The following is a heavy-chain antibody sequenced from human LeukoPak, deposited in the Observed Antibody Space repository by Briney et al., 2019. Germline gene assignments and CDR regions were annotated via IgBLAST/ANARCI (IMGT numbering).Heavy chain of an antibody. CDR3: ARFMTTETGGFDY. CDR2: IDWDDDK. V-gene: IGHV2-70*11. CDR1: GFSLSTSGMC. D-gene: IGHD4-17*01. Sequence: SGPALVKPTQTLTLTCTFSGFSLSTSGMCLTWIRQPPGKALEWLARIDWDDDKYYSTSLKTRLTTSKDTSKNQVVLTMTNMDPVDTATYYCARFMTTETGGFDYWGQGTLVTVSS. J-gene: IGHJ4*02.